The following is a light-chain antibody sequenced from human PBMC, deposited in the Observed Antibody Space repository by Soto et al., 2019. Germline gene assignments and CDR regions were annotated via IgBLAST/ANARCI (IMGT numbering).Light chain of an antibody. J-gene: IGKJ2*01. CDR1: QSISNW. Sequence: DTQMTQSPSILSASVGDRVTITCRASQSISNWLAWYQQKPGRAPKVLIYDASSLQSGVPSRFSGSGSGTEFTLTINSLQPDDIATYYCQQYKSYSYTFGQGTNLEI. V-gene: IGKV1-5*01. CDR3: QQYKSYSYT. CDR2: DAS.